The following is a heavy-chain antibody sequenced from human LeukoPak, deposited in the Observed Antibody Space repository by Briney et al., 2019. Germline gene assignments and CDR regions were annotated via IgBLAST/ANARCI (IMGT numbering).Heavy chain of an antibody. CDR2: ISYDGSNK. CDR3: AKGAAIVGPTSFDY. CDR1: GFTFSSYG. J-gene: IGHJ4*02. V-gene: IGHV3-30*18. D-gene: IGHD1-26*01. Sequence: GRSLRLSCAASGFTFSSYGMHWVRQAPGKGLEWVAVISYDGSNKYYADSVKGRFTISRDNSKNTLYLQMNSLRAEDTAVYYCAKGAAIVGPTSFDYWGQGTLVTVSS.